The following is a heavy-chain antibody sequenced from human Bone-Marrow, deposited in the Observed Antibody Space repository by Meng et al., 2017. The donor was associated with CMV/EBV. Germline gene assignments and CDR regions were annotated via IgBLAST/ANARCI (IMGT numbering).Heavy chain of an antibody. CDR3: AREGYCSSTSCPRAMDV. Sequence: GESLKISCAASGFTFSGSAIHWVRQASGKGLEWVGRIRSKTNTYATEYAASLKGRFTISRDDSKSITYLQMNSLRAEDTAVYYCAREGYCSSTSCPRAMDVWGQGTTVTVSS. D-gene: IGHD2-2*01. J-gene: IGHJ6*02. CDR2: IRSKTNTYAT. CDR1: GFTFSGSA. V-gene: IGHV3-73*01.